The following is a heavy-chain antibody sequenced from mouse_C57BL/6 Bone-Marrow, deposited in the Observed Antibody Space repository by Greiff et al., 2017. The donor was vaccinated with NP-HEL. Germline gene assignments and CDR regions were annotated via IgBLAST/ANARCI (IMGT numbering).Heavy chain of an antibody. V-gene: IGHV1-81*01. CDR3: ARRANWRGYLDV. CDR2: IYPRSGNT. Sequence: VQLQQSGAELARPGASVKLSCKASGYTFTSYGISWVKQRTGQGLEWIGEIYPRSGNTYYNEKFKGKATLTADKSSSTAYMELRSLTSEDSAVYFCARRANWRGYLDVWGTGTTVTVSS. J-gene: IGHJ1*03. D-gene: IGHD4-1*01. CDR1: GYTFTSYG.